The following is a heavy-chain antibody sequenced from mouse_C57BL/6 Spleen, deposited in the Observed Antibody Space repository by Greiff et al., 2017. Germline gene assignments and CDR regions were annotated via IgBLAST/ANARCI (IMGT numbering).Heavy chain of an antibody. Sequence: EVQLQQSGPELVKPGASVKISCKASGYTFTDYYMNWVKQSNGKSLEWIGDINPNNGGTSYNQKFKGKATLTVDKSSSTAYMELRSLTSEDSAVYYCARITTVIRYFDYWGQGTTLTVSS. CDR2: INPNNGGT. V-gene: IGHV1-26*01. D-gene: IGHD1-1*01. J-gene: IGHJ2*01. CDR3: ARITTVIRYFDY. CDR1: GYTFTDYY.